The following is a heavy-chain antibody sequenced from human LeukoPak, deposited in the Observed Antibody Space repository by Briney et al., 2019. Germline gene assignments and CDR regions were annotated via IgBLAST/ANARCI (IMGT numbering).Heavy chain of an antibody. D-gene: IGHD1-14*01. J-gene: IGHJ5*02. CDR1: GGSISSYY. CDR3: ASENRRSDWFDP. Sequence: SETLSLTCTVSGGSISSYYWSWIRQPPGKGLEWIGYIYYSGSTNYNPSLKSRVTISVNTSKNQFSLKVSSVTAADTTVYSCASENRRSDWFDPWGQGALVTVSS. V-gene: IGHV4-59*01. CDR2: IYYSGST.